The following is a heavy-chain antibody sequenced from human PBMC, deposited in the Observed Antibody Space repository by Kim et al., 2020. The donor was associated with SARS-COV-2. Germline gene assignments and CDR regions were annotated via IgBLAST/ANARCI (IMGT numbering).Heavy chain of an antibody. J-gene: IGHJ3*02. V-gene: IGHV3-30*18. Sequence: GGSLRLSCAASGFTFSSYGMHWVRQAPGKGLEWVAVISYDGSNKYYADSVKGRFTISRDNSKNTLYLQMNSLRAEDTAVYYCAKERDGHAFDIWGQGTMVTVSS. CDR2: ISYDGSNK. CDR3: AKERDGHAFDI. CDR1: GFTFSSYG. D-gene: IGHD4-17*01.